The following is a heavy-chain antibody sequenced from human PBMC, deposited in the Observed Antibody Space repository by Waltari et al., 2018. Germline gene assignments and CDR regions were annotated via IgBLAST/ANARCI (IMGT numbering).Heavy chain of an antibody. V-gene: IGHV3-23*01. J-gene: IGHJ4*02. Sequence: EVQLLESGGGLVQPGGSLRLSCAASGFTFSSYAMSWVRQATGKGLAWVSAISGSGGSTYYADSVKGRFTISRDNSKNTLYLQMNSLRAEDTAVYYCAKDPGGFCGGDCFTPDYWGQGTLVTVSS. CDR2: ISGSGGST. CDR1: GFTFSSYA. CDR3: AKDPGGFCGGDCFTPDY. D-gene: IGHD2-21*02.